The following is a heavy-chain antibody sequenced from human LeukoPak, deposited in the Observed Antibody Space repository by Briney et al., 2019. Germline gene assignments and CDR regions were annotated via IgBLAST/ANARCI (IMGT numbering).Heavy chain of an antibody. CDR1: GFTFDVYA. CDR3: AKDALDGYDYYYGIDV. CDR2: ISWNSGSI. J-gene: IGHJ6*02. D-gene: IGHD5-24*01. V-gene: IGHV3-9*01. Sequence: GGSLRLSCAASGFTFDVYAMHWVRQAPGKGLEWVSGISWNSGSIGYADSVKGRFTISRDNAKNSLYLQMNSLRAEDTALYYCAKDALDGYDYYYGIDVWGQGTTVTVSS.